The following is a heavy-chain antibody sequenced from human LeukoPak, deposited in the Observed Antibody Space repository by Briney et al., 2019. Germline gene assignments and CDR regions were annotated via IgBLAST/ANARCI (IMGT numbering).Heavy chain of an antibody. J-gene: IGHJ6*03. D-gene: IGHD3-16*01. CDR2: IKQDGREK. CDR1: GFTFSSYW. V-gene: IGHV3-7*01. Sequence: GGSLRLSCAASGFTFSSYWMTWVRQAPGKGLEGVANIKQDGREKYSVDSVKGRFTISRDNAKNSLYMQMNSLRAEDTAVYYCARVMSASVWRTYGSYYYYYYMDVWGKGTTVTVSS. CDR3: ARVMSASVWRTYGSYYYYYYMDV.